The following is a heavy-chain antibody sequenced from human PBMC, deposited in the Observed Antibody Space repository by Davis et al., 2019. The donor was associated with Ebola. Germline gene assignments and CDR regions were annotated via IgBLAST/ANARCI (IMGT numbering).Heavy chain of an antibody. V-gene: IGHV1-18*01. Sequence: ASVKVSCKASGYIFTSYGINWVRQAPGQGLEWMGWIGVYNLKPHFAQEFQGRVSLTTDIPRNTVYMELRNLRFDDTAVYYCARGSESYCIGTNCYLSEADFWGQGTQVTVSS. CDR1: GYIFTSYG. D-gene: IGHD3-10*01. J-gene: IGHJ4*02. CDR3: ARGSESYCIGTNCYLSEADF. CDR2: IGVYNLKP.